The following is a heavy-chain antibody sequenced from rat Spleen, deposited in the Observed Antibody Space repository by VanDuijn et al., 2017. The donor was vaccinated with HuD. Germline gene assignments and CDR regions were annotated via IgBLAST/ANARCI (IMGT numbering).Heavy chain of an antibody. CDR1: GFTFSNYG. D-gene: IGHD5-1*01. Sequence: EVQLVESGGGLVQPGRSLKLSCAASGFTFSNYGMAWVRQTPTKGLEWVASISTGGGNTYYRDSMKGRFTISRDIARSTLYLQMNSLRSADTATYYCTRNWDYWGQGVMVTVSS. J-gene: IGHJ2*01. V-gene: IGHV5S14*01. CDR3: TRNWDY. CDR2: ISTGGGNT.